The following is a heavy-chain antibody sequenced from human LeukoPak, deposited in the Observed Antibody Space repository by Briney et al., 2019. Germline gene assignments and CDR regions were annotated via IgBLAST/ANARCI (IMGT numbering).Heavy chain of an antibody. Sequence: ASVKVSCKASGYTFTGYYIHWVRQAPGQGLEWMGWINPNSGGTNCAQKFQGRVTMTRDTSMSTAYMELSGLRSDDTAVYYCSRDSGYCSGGSCWYFDFWGQGTLVTVSS. D-gene: IGHD2-15*01. CDR1: GYTFTGYY. CDR2: INPNSGGT. CDR3: SRDSGYCSGGSCWYFDF. V-gene: IGHV1-2*02. J-gene: IGHJ4*02.